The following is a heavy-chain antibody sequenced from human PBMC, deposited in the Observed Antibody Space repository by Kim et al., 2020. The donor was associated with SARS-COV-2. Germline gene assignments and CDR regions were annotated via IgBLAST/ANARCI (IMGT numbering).Heavy chain of an antibody. J-gene: IGHJ4*02. CDR3: AREGTTGIPFDY. CDR1: GFTFSSYG. Sequence: GGSLRLSCAASGFTFSSYGMHWVRQAPGKGLEWVAVIWYDGSNKYYADSVKGRFTISRDNSKNTLYLQMNSLRAEDTAVYYCAREGTTGIPFDYWGQGTLVTVSS. CDR2: IWYDGSNK. D-gene: IGHD1-1*01. V-gene: IGHV3-33*01.